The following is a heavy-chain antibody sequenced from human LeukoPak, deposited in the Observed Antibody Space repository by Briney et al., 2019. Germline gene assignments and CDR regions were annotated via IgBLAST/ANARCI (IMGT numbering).Heavy chain of an antibody. CDR1: GYTFTSYG. D-gene: IGHD6-13*01. CDR3: ARVRGIAAAGKGPLDY. CDR2: ISAYNGNT. Sequence: ASVKVSCKASGYTFTSYGISWVRQAPGQGLEWMGWISAYNGNTNYAQKFQGRVTITADKSTSTAYMELSSLRSEDTAVYYCARVRGIAAAGKGPLDYWGQGTLVTVSS. J-gene: IGHJ4*02. V-gene: IGHV1-18*01.